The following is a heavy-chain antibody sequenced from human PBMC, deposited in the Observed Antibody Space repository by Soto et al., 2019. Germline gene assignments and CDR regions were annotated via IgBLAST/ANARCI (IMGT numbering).Heavy chain of an antibody. CDR3: ARARDDSSWSSSESLQH. CDR1: GYTFSSYG. D-gene: IGHD6-13*01. J-gene: IGHJ1*01. V-gene: IGHV1-18*01. Sequence: QVQLVQSGAEVKKPGASVKVSCKASGYTFSSYGISWVRQAPGQGLEWMGWISAYNGNTRYAQKLQGRVTMTTDTSTSTVYMEVRSLRSDDTAVYYCARARDDSSWSSSESLQHWGQGTLLTVSS. CDR2: ISAYNGNT.